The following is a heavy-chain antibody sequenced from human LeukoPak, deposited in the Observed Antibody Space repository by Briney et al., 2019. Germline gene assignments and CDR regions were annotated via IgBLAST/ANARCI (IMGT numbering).Heavy chain of an antibody. Sequence: ASVKVSFKASGFTFTGYYMHWVRQAPGQGLEWMGWINPNSGGTDYAQKFQGRVTMTRDTSISTAYMELSRLRSDDTAVYYCARTLKVGATGWFDPWGQGTLVTVSS. CDR2: INPNSGGT. J-gene: IGHJ5*02. CDR3: ARTLKVGATGWFDP. D-gene: IGHD1-26*01. V-gene: IGHV1-2*02. CDR1: GFTFTGYY.